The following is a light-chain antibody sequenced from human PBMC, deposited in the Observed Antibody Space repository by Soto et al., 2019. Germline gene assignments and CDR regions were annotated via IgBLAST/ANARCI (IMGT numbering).Light chain of an antibody. CDR2: SNN. Sequence: QSVLTQPPSASGTPGQRVIISCSGSSSNIGSNTVNWYQQLPGTAPKLVIYSNNQRPSGVPDRFSGSKSGTSASLAISGLQSEDEADYYCAIWDDSLKGWVFGGGTKLTVL. CDR1: SSNIGSNT. CDR3: AIWDDSLKGWV. V-gene: IGLV1-44*01. J-gene: IGLJ3*02.